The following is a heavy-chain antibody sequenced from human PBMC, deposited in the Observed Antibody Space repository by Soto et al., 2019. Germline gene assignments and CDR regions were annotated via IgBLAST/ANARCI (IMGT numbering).Heavy chain of an antibody. D-gene: IGHD3-3*01. J-gene: IGHJ6*02. CDR1: GGSISSGGYY. CDR3: ASSEYYDFWSGYYGYYGMDV. V-gene: IGHV4-31*03. Sequence: SETLSLTCTVSGGSISSGGYYWSWIRQHPGKGLEWIGYIYYSGSTYYNPSLKSRVTISVDTSKNQFYLKLSSVTAADTALYYCASSEYYDFWSGYYGYYGMDVWGQGTTVTVSS. CDR2: IYYSGST.